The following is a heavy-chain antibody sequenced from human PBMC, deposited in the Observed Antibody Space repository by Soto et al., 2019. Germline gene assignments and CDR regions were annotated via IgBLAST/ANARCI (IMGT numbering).Heavy chain of an antibody. CDR3: SRLAAAGTGWFDP. J-gene: IGHJ5*02. D-gene: IGHD6-13*01. Sequence: PSETLSLTCTVSGGSISSYYWSWIRQPPGKGLEWIGYIYYSGSTNYNPSLKSRVTISVDTSKNQFSLKLSSVTAADTAVYYCSRLAAAGTGWFDPWGQGTLVTVSS. CDR2: IYYSGST. V-gene: IGHV4-59*08. CDR1: GGSISSYY.